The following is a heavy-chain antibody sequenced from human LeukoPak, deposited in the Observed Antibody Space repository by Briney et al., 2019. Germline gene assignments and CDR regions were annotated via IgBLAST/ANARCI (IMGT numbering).Heavy chain of an antibody. V-gene: IGHV3-53*01. CDR3: TEVIFDH. J-gene: IGHJ3*01. CDR2: VDPEGVT. Sequence: GGSLRLSRVGSGLPARINYLLWLRQAPGKGLEWVSFVDPEGVTSYADSVKGRFTLSRDNAKNILYLQLTPLRAEDTAIYYLTEVIFDHWGQGTLVTVSS. CDR1: GLPARINY.